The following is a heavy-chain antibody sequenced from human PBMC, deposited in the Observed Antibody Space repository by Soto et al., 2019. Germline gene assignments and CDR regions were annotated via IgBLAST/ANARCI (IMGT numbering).Heavy chain of an antibody. D-gene: IGHD1-7*01. CDR1: GYSFISHW. J-gene: IGHJ6*02. CDR3: ARHGQGTGTPYSVDGMDV. Sequence: GESLKISCKGSGYSFISHWITWVRQMPGKGLEWMGKIDPSDSYTNYSPSFQGHVTISGDKSISTVYLHWSSLKASDTAMYYCARHGQGTGTPYSVDGMDVWGQGTTVTVSS. V-gene: IGHV5-10-1*01. CDR2: IDPSDSYT.